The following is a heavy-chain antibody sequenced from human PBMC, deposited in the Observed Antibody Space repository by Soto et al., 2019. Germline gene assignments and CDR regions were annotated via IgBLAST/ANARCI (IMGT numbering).Heavy chain of an antibody. CDR3: ARGTVGYGDYRGWFDP. J-gene: IGHJ5*02. CDR2: IDYSGST. V-gene: IGHV4-30-4*01. CDR1: GGSISSGDYY. D-gene: IGHD4-17*01. Sequence: QVQLQESGPGLVKPSQTLSLTCTVSGGSISSGDYYWSWIRQPPGKVLEWIGYIDYSGSTYYHPSLKRRVTISVDTSENQFTLKLSSVTAADTAVYYCARGTVGYGDYRGWFDPWGQGTLVTVAS.